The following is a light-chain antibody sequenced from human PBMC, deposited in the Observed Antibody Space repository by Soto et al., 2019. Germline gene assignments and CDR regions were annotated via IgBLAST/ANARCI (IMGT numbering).Light chain of an antibody. CDR1: SSNIGAGYD. CDR3: QSYDSSGSWV. Sequence: QSVLTQPPSVSGAPGQRVTISCTGSSSNIGAGYDVHWYQQLPGTAPKLLIYGNTNRPSGVPDRFSGSKSGTSASLAITGIQAEDEADYCCQSYDSSGSWVFGGGTKVTVL. V-gene: IGLV1-40*01. CDR2: GNT. J-gene: IGLJ2*01.